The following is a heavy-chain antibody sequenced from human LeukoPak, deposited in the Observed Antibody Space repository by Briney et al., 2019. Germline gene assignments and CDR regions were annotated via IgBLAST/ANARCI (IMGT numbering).Heavy chain of an antibody. Sequence: PSGTLSVTRIVSVGSLNDYYWNGMRPPPGRGLEWMGYIYYLGNTDYNPSLKSGDTISLDTFQNQFSLMLSSVSAADTGVYYCAGKVGSGGRYIDYWGQRTLVTLSS. D-gene: IGHD2-15*01. J-gene: IGHJ4*02. CDR1: VGSLNDYY. CDR2: IYYLGNT. CDR3: AGKVGSGGRYIDY. V-gene: IGHV4-59*03.